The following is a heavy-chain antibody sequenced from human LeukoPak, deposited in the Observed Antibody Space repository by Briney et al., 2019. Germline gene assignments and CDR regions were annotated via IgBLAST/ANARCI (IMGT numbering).Heavy chain of an antibody. V-gene: IGHV4-59*01. J-gene: IGHJ4*02. CDR1: GGSLSSYY. CDR3: ARGSSGWYDTFDY. D-gene: IGHD6-19*01. Sequence: SETLSLTCTVSGGSLSSYYWSWLRQPPGKGLEWIGYIYYSGSTNYNPTLKSRVTISVDTSKNQFSLKLSSVTAADTAVYYCARGSSGWYDTFDYWGQGTLVTVSS. CDR2: IYYSGST.